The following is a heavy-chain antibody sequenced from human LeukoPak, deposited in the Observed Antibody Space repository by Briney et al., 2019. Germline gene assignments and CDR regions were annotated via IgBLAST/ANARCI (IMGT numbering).Heavy chain of an antibody. J-gene: IGHJ4*02. CDR1: GGTFSSYA. CDR3: ARSPQYSGSYSRY. V-gene: IGHV1-69*13. D-gene: IGHD1-26*01. Sequence: ASVKVSCKASGGTFSSYAISWVRQAPGQGLEWMGGIIPIFGTANYAQKFQGRVTITADESTSTAHMELSSLRSEDTAVYYCARSPQYSGSYSRYWGQGTLVTVSS. CDR2: IIPIFGTA.